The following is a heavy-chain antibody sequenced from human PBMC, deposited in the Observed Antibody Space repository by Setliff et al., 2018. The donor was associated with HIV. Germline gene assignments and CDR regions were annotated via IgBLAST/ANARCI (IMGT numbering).Heavy chain of an antibody. CDR3: VSGVGTSSVDY. CDR2: IKTKTQRGTT. CDR1: GFTFSNSW. Sequence: GGSLRLSCAASGFTFSNSWMTWVRQAPGKGLEWVGRIKTKTQRGTTDYAAPAKGRFIISRDDSKNILYLQMNSLRSEDTSVYYCVSGVGTSSVDYWGQGTLVTVSS. V-gene: IGHV3-15*01. J-gene: IGHJ4*02. D-gene: IGHD3-22*01.